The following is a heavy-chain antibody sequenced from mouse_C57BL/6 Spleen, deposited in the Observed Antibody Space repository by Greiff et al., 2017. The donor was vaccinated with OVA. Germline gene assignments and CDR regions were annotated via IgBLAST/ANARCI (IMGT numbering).Heavy chain of an antibody. CDR2: IRSKSNNYAT. Sequence: EVKLVESGGGLVQPKGSLKLSCAASGFSFNTYAMNWVRQAPGKGLEWVARIRSKSNNYATYYADSVKDRFTISRDDSESMLYLQMNNLKTEDTAMYYCVRGYSNWDYWGQGTTLTVSS. V-gene: IGHV10-1*01. CDR1: GFSFNTYA. CDR3: VRGYSNWDY. D-gene: IGHD2-5*01. J-gene: IGHJ2*01.